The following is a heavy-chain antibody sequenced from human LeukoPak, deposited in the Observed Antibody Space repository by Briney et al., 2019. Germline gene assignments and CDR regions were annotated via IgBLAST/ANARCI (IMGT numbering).Heavy chain of an antibody. CDR3: ARSGEVYSSSWPGVDY. V-gene: IGHV4-39*07. CDR2: IYYSGST. J-gene: IGHJ4*02. CDR1: GGSISSSSYY. Sequence: SETLSLTCTVSGGSISSSSYYWGWIRQPPGKGLEWIGSIYYSGSTYYNPSLKSRVTISVDTSKNQFSLKLSSVTAADTAVYYCARSGEVYSSSWPGVDYWGQGTLVTVSS. D-gene: IGHD6-13*01.